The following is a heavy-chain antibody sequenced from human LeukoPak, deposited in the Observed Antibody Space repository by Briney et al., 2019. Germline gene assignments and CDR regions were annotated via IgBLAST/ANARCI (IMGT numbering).Heavy chain of an antibody. CDR3: ARGGYSYGGAFGI. CDR1: GFTVSSNY. J-gene: IGHJ3*02. V-gene: IGHV3-53*01. D-gene: IGHD5-18*01. CDR2: IYSGGST. Sequence: GGSLRLSCAASGFTVSSNYMSWVRQAPGKGLEWVSVIYSGGSTYYADSVKGRFTISRDNSKNTLYLQMNSLRAEDTAVYYCARGGYSYGGAFGIWGQGTMVTVSS.